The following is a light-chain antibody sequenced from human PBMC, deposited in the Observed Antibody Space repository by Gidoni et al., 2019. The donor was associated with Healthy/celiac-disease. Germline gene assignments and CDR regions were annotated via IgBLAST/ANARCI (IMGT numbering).Light chain of an antibody. CDR2: DAS. CDR1: QSISSW. V-gene: IGKV1-5*01. Sequence: DIQMTQSPSTLSASVGDRVTNTCRASQSISSWLAWYQQKPGKAPKLLIYDASSLESGVPSRFSGSGSGTEFTLTISSLQPDDFVSYYCQQYNSYSAYTFGQGTKLEIK. J-gene: IGKJ2*01. CDR3: QQYNSYSAYT.